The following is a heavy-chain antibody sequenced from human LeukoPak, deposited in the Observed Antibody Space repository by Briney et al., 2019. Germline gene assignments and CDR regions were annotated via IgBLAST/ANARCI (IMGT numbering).Heavy chain of an antibody. D-gene: IGHD6-13*01. Sequence: GASVKVSCKASGYTFTGYYMHWVRQAPGQGLEWMGWINPNSGGTNYAQKFQGRVTMTRDTSISTAYMELSRLRSDDTAVYYCARAHSSSWFNPQYWGQGTLVTVSS. CDR3: ARAHSSSWFNPQY. V-gene: IGHV1-2*02. CDR2: INPNSGGT. J-gene: IGHJ4*02. CDR1: GYTFTGYY.